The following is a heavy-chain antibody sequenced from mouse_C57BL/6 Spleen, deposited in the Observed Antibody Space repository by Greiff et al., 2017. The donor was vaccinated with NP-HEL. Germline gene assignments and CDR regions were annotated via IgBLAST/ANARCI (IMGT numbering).Heavy chain of an antibody. CDR3: ASYGSSYVYYFDY. J-gene: IGHJ2*01. CDR2: INPSTGGT. V-gene: IGHV1-42*01. D-gene: IGHD1-1*01. Sequence: VQLQQSGPELVKPGASVKISCKASGYSFTGYYMNWVKQSPEKSLEWIGEINPSTGGTTYNQKFKAKATSTVDQSSSTAYMQHKSLTSEDSAVYYCASYGSSYVYYFDYWGQGTTLTVSS. CDR1: GYSFTGYY.